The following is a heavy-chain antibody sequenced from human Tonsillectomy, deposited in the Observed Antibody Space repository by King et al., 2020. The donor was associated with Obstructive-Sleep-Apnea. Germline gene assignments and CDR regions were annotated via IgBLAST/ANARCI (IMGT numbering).Heavy chain of an antibody. Sequence: VQLQESGPELEKPSETLSHNYTVSGSSISGYFWSRIRQPAGKGLEWIGRMYTTGSTNYNPSLKSRVTMLFDTSKNQFSLKLSSLSAADTAVYYCARDKKNYTSSWYPYWYFDLWGRGTLVTVSS. CDR2: MYTTGST. D-gene: IGHD6-13*01. J-gene: IGHJ2*01. V-gene: IGHV4-4*07. CDR1: GSSISGYF. CDR3: ARDKKNYTSSWYPYWYFDL.